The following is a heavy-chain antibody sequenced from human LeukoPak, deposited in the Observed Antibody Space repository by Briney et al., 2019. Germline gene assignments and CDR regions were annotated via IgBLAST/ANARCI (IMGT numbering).Heavy chain of an antibody. D-gene: IGHD3-22*01. Sequence: ASVKVSCKASGYTFTTFYMHWVRQAPGQGLEWMGIINPSSGSTSYAQKLQGRVTMTRDTSTSTVYMELSSLRSEDTAVYYCARVPWANYYDIYFDYWGQGTLVTVSP. CDR3: ARVPWANYYDIYFDY. CDR2: INPSSGST. CDR1: GYTFTTFY. V-gene: IGHV1-46*01. J-gene: IGHJ4*02.